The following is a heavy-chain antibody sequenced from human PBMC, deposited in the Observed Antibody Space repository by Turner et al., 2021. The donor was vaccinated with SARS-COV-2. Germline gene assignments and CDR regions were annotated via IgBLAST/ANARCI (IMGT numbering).Heavy chain of an antibody. Sequence: QVQLQQCGAGPLKPSETLSLICAVNGGSLSCYYWTWSRQPPGKGLEWIGEVHPYGTTYFNPSLKSRVSMSVDTSKNQFSLKLNAVTAADTAFYYWARGDDPRKSGVVWGQGTLVTVSS. CDR2: VHPYGTT. CDR1: GGSLSCYY. CDR3: ARGDDPRKSGVV. J-gene: IGHJ4*02. V-gene: IGHV4-34*01. D-gene: IGHD3-3*01.